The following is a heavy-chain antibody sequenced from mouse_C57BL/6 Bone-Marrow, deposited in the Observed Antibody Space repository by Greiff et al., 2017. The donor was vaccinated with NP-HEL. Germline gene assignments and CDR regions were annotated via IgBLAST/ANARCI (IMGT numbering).Heavy chain of an antibody. J-gene: IGHJ2*01. D-gene: IGHD1-1*01. CDR2: IYPGDGDT. Sequence: VKLQESGPELVKPGASVKISCKASGYAFSSSWMNWVKQRPGKGLEWIGRIYPGDGDTNYNGKFKGKATLTADKSSSTAYMQLSSLTSEDSAVYFCARGEYYGSSYPYYFDYWGQGTTLTVSS. CDR3: ARGEYYGSSYPYYFDY. V-gene: IGHV1-82*01. CDR1: GYAFSSSW.